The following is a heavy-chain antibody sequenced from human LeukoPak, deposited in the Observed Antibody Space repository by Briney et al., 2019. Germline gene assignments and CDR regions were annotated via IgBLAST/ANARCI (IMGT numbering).Heavy chain of an antibody. CDR2: INPNSGGT. Sequence: ASVKVSCKSSVYTFTGYYMHWVRQAPGQGLEWMGWINPNSGGTNYAQKFQGRVTMTRDTSISTAYMELSRLRSDDTVVYYCARAVSRLQQLVLDYWGQGTLVTVSS. CDR1: VYTFTGYY. CDR3: ARAVSRLQQLVLDY. D-gene: IGHD6-13*01. J-gene: IGHJ4*02. V-gene: IGHV1-2*02.